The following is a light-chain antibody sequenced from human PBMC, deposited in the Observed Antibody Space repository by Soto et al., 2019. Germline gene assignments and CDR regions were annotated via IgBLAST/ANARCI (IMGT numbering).Light chain of an antibody. CDR2: GAS. V-gene: IGKV3-20*01. J-gene: IGKJ4*01. CDR1: ESFARTY. Sequence: EIVLTQSPGTLSLSPGERATLSCRASESFARTYLAWYQQKPGQAPRLLIHGASSRATGIPDRFSGSNSGTDFTLTICRLEPEDSAVYYCQQYGASPLTLGGGTKVEIK. CDR3: QQYGASPLT.